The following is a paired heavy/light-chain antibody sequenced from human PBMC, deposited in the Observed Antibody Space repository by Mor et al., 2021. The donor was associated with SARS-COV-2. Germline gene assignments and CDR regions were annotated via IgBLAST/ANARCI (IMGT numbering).Heavy chain of an antibody. Sequence: QVQLVQSGAEVKEPGASVKVSCKASGYNFRIFGISWVRQAPGQGLEWMGWINNYNGNTNYAQKVQGRVTMTKDTSTSTAYLEVRSLRSDDTAMYYCAREIYVDYSYGGKYHYYGMDVWGQGTTVTVSS. CDR3: AREIYVDYSYGGKYHYYGMDV. CDR2: INNYNGNT. J-gene: IGHJ6*02. D-gene: IGHD5-18*01. V-gene: IGHV1-18*01. CDR1: GYNFRIFG.
Light chain of an antibody. CDR3: QQYGGLET. CDR1: QTVSSNY. CDR2: GAS. Sequence: EIVLTQSPGTLSLSPGERATLSCRASQTVSSNYLAWYQQKPGQAPRLLIYGASTRATGIPDRFSGGGSGTDFTLTISRLEPEDFAVYFCQQYGGLETFGQGTKVEIK. V-gene: IGKV3-20*01. J-gene: IGKJ1*01.